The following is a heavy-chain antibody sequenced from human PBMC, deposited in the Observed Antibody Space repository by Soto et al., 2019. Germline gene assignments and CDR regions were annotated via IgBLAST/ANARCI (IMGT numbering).Heavy chain of an antibody. CDR3: ARGPCSGGSCWVDY. CDR1: GGSISSYY. CDR2: IYYSGST. D-gene: IGHD2-15*01. J-gene: IGHJ4*02. Sequence: SETLSLTCTVSGGSISSYYWSWIRQPPGKGLEWIGYIYYSGSTNYNPYLKSRVTISVDTSKNQFSLKLSSVTAADTAVYYCARGPCSGGSCWVDYWGQGTLVTVSS. V-gene: IGHV4-59*01.